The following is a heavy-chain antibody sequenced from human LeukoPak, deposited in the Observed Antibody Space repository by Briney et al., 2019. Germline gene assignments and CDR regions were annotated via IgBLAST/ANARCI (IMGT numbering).Heavy chain of an antibody. CDR3: ASLSGGSYAYYGMDV. D-gene: IGHD2-15*01. J-gene: IGHJ6*02. CDR2: INPSGGST. Sequence: VASVKVSCKASGGTFSSYAISWVRQAPGQGLEWMGIINPSGGSTSYAQKFQGRVTMTRDTSTSTVYMELSSLRFEDTAVYYCASLSGGSYAYYGMDVWGQGTTVTVSS. CDR1: GGTFSSYA. V-gene: IGHV1-46*01.